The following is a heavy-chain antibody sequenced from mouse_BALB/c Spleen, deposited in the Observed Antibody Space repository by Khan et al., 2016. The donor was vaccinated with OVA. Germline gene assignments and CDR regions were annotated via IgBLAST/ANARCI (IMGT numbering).Heavy chain of an antibody. J-gene: IGHJ3*01. V-gene: IGHV5-6*01. Sequence: EVELVESGGDLVKSGGSLKLSCAASGFTFSPSSMSWVRPTPDKRLEWVATISSDGDYTYYPDSVKGRFNISRDNAKNTLYLQMSTLKSEDTAMYYCATHLTGSFAYWGQGTLVTVSA. CDR2: ISSDGDYT. D-gene: IGHD4-1*01. CDR1: GFTFSPSS. CDR3: ATHLTGSFAY.